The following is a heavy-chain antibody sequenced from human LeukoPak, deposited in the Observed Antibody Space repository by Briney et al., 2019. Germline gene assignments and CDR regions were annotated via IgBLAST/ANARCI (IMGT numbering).Heavy chain of an antibody. Sequence: GSLRLSCAASGFTFSSYAMSWIRQPPGKGLEWIGEINHSGSTNYNPSLKSRVTISVDTSKNQFSLKLSSVTAADTAVYYCARGLKYQLRPPSYYYYGMDVWGQGTTVTVSS. CDR3: ARGLKYQLRPPSYYYYGMDV. V-gene: IGHV4-34*01. CDR2: INHSGST. J-gene: IGHJ6*02. D-gene: IGHD2-2*01. CDR1: GFTFSSYA.